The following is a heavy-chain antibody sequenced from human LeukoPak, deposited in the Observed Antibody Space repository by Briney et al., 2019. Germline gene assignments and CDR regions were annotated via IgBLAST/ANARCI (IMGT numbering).Heavy chain of an antibody. J-gene: IGHJ3*02. Sequence: SETLSLTCTVSGGSISISSYYWSWIRQSPGKGLEWIGYVFYSGKTVYSPSLRSRVSMSVDTSKNQFSLKVTSVTAADTAVYYCARDTNLRDSFDIWGQGTMVTVSS. D-gene: IGHD2-8*01. CDR1: GGSISISSYY. CDR2: VFYSGKT. V-gene: IGHV4-61*01. CDR3: ARDTNLRDSFDI.